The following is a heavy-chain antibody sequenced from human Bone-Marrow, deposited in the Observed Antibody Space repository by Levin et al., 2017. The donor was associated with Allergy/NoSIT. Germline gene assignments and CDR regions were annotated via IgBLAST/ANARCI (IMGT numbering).Heavy chain of an antibody. CDR3: ARDVDGTGWAWFDP. CDR2: IYHSGST. D-gene: IGHD6-19*01. Sequence: SETLSLTCNVSGGSISSYYWNWLRQPPGKGLEWIGYIYHSGSTSYNPSLKSRVTISLDTSRNQLSLKLNSVTAADTAVYYCARDVDGTGWAWFDPWGQGTLVTVSS. CDR1: GGSISSYY. J-gene: IGHJ5*02. V-gene: IGHV4-59*01.